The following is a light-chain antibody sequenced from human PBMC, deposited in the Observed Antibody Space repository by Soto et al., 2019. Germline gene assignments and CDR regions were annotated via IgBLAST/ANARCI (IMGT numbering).Light chain of an antibody. Sequence: DIQMTQSPSTLSASVGDRVTITCRASQSISSWLAWYQQKPGKAPKLLIYDASSLESGVPSRFSGRGSGTEFTLTISSLQPDDFATYYCQQYNSYSGETFGQGTKVDIK. CDR2: DAS. J-gene: IGKJ1*01. V-gene: IGKV1-5*01. CDR3: QQYNSYSGET. CDR1: QSISSW.